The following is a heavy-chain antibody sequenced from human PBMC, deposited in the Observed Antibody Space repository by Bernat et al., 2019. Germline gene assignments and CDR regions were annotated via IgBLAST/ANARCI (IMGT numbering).Heavy chain of an antibody. CDR3: AREPGVRGRYFDY. CDR1: GYTFDSQF. V-gene: IGHV1-46*02. D-gene: IGHD3-16*01. Sequence: QVQLVQSGAEVKKPGASVKVSCKASGYTFDSQFMHWVRQAPGQGLEWMGIINPRAGSTSYAQKFQGRVTMTRDTSTSTVYIELSSLRSEDTAVYYCAREPGVRGRYFDYWGQGTLVTVSS. J-gene: IGHJ4*02. CDR2: INPRAGST.